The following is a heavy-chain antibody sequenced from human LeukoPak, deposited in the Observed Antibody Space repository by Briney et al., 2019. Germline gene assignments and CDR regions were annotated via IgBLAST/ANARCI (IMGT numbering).Heavy chain of an antibody. Sequence: GGSLRLSCAASGFAFSSYAMHWVRQAPGKGLEWVAVISYDGSNKYYADSVKGRFTISRDNSKTTLYLQMNSLRAEDTAVYYCARDRVVRGVNYFDYWGQGTLVTVSS. CDR3: ARDRVVRGVNYFDY. CDR2: ISYDGSNK. J-gene: IGHJ4*02. D-gene: IGHD3-10*01. V-gene: IGHV3-30-3*01. CDR1: GFAFSSYA.